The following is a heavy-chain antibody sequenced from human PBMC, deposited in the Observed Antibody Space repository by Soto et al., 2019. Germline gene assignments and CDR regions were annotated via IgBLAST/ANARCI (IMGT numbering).Heavy chain of an antibody. CDR3: ARAYSGSSSPDY. CDR2: INPGGGST. CDR1: GYTFTSYQ. Sequence: GASVKVSCKASGYTFTSYQMHCVRQAPGQGLEWMGIINPGGGSTTYTQKFQGRVTMTRDTSTSTFYMDLSSLRSEDTAVYYCARAYSGSSSPDYWGQGTLVTVSS. D-gene: IGHD6-6*01. V-gene: IGHV1-46*01. J-gene: IGHJ4*02.